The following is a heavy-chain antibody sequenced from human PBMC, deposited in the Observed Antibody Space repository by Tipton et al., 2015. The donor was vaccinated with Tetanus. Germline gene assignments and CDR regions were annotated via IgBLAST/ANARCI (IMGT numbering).Heavy chain of an antibody. CDR3: ARLRVYCSTACYSREDY. CDR1: GFTFRSYW. Sequence: GSLRLSCVASGFTFRSYWMSWVRQAPGKGLEWVANIKEDGSEMYYADSVKGRFTISRDNARNSLSVHMSSLTAEDTAVYYCARLRVYCSTACYSREDYWSQGTLVTVSS. CDR2: IKEDGSEM. D-gene: IGHD2/OR15-2a*01. V-gene: IGHV3-7*01. J-gene: IGHJ4*02.